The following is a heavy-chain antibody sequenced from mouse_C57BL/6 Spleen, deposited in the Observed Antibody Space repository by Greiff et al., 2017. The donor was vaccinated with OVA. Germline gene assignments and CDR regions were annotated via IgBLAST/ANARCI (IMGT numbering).Heavy chain of an antibody. J-gene: IGHJ3*01. V-gene: IGHV14-2*01. CDR2: IDPEDGET. CDR1: GFNIKDYY. CDR3: ARLDGYPAWFAY. Sequence: VQLQQSGAELVKPGASVKLSCTASGFNIKDYYMHWVKQRTEQGLEWIGRIDPEDGETKYAPKFQGKATITADTSSNTAYMQLSSLTTEDSAIYYCARLDGYPAWFAYWGQGTLVTVSA. D-gene: IGHD2-3*01.